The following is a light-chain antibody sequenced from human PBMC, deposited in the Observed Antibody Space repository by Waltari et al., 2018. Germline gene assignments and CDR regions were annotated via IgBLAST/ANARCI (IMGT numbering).Light chain of an antibody. CDR2: AAS. CDR3: QQYYSFPWT. Sequence: IWMTQSPSLLSASTGDRVTISCRISQGISSYLAWYQQKPGKAPELLIYAASTLQSGVPSRFSGSGSGTDFTLTISCLQSEDFATYYCQQYYSFPWTFGQGTKVEIK. CDR1: QGISSY. V-gene: IGKV1D-8*02. J-gene: IGKJ1*01.